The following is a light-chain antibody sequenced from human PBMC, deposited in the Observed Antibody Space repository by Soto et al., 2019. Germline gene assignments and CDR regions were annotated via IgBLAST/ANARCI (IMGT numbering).Light chain of an antibody. CDR1: QNIDFY. CDR3: QQYDNLPLT. CDR2: GAS. V-gene: IGKV1-33*01. J-gene: IGKJ4*01. Sequence: DIRMTQSPSSLSASVGDTVTITCRASQNIDFYLNWYQQKPGTAPKVLISGASSLQRGVPSRFSDSGSGTDFTFTINSLQPEDIATYYCQQYDNLPLTFGGGTKVDI.